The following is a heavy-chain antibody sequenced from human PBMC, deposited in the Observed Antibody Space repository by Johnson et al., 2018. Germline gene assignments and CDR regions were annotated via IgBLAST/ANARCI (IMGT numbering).Heavy chain of an antibody. CDR2: IKSKTDGGTT. CDR1: GFTFTDAW. CDR3: TTYIVAAIESDY. V-gene: IGHV3-15*07. Sequence: VQLVQSGGTLVKPGGSLRLSCAASGFTFTDAWLNWVRQAPGKGLEWVGRIKSKTDGGTTDYGTSVKGRFTISREDSKNTLYLQMNSLKTDDTAVDFFTTYIVAAIESDYWGQGTLVTVSS. D-gene: IGHD5-12*01. J-gene: IGHJ4*02.